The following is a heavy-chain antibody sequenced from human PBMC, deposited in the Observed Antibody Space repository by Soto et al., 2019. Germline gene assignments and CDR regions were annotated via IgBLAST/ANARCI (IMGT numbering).Heavy chain of an antibody. CDR1: GGSISSGGYY. V-gene: IGHV4-31*03. CDR2: IYYSGST. D-gene: IGHD5-12*01. Sequence: QVQLQESGPGLVKPSQTLSLTCTVSGGSISSGGYYWSWIRQHPGKGLEWIGYIYYSGSTYYNPSLTGRVTISVDTSKNQFSLKLSSVTAADTAVYYCARKAGGRYSGYVFDYWGQGTLVTVSS. J-gene: IGHJ4*02. CDR3: ARKAGGRYSGYVFDY.